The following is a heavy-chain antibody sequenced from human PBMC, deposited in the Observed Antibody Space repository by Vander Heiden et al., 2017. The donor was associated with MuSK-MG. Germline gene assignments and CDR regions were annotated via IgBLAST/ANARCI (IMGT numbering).Heavy chain of an antibody. V-gene: IGHV3-9*03. CDR2: ISWNSGHV. J-gene: IGHJ3*02. CDR3: VEDIEVSGWEGAFDI. CDR1: GFTFDDYA. D-gene: IGHD6-19*01. Sequence: EVQLVESGGGLVQPGRSLRLSCAASGFTFDDYAMHWVRQAPGKGLEWVSGISWNSGHVDYADSGKGRFTISRDNIKNFLYLQMNSLRTQDMALYYCVEDIEVSGWEGAFDIWVQGRLVAISS.